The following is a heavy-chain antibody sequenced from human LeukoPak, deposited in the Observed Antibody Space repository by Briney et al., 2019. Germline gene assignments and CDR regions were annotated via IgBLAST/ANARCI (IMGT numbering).Heavy chain of an antibody. CDR1: GYTFISYG. V-gene: IGHV1-18*01. CDR2: ISAYNGNT. D-gene: IGHD3-3*01. J-gene: IGHJ4*02. CDR3: ARGRVTYYDFWSGYSDY. Sequence: GASVKVSCKASGYTFISYGISWVRQAPGQGLEWMGWISAYNGNTNYAQKLQGRVTMTTDTSTSTAYMELRSLRSDDTAVYYCARGRVTYYDFWSGYSDYWGQGTLVTVSS.